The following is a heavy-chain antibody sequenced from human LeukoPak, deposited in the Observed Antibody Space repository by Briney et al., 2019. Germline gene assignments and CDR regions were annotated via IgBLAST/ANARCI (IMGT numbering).Heavy chain of an antibody. V-gene: IGHV1-2*04. CDR2: INPNSGGT. CDR1: GYTFTGYY. CDR3: ARVLRYGSGSYYNGAFDI. J-gene: IGHJ3*02. Sequence: ASVKVSCKASGYTFTGYYMHWVRQAPGQGLEWMGWINPNSGGTNYAQKFQGWVTMTRDTSISTAYMELSRLRSDDTAVYYCARVLRYGSGSYYNGAFDIWGQGTMVTVSS. D-gene: IGHD3-10*01.